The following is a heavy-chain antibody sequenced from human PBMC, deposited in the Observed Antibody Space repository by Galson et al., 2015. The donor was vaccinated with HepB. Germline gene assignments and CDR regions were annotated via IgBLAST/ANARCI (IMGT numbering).Heavy chain of an antibody. CDR1: GFTFSSHS. D-gene: IGHD1-1*01. CDR3: ARDASPTTDAWYYFDT. CDR2: ISSSGNNI. Sequence: SLRLSCAASGFTFSSHSMNWVRQAPGKGLEWIAYISSSGNNIYYADSVKGRFSISRDNANNALYLQMDSLGDDDTAVYYCARDASPTTDAWYYFDTWGQGTMVTVSS. J-gene: IGHJ3*02. V-gene: IGHV3-48*02.